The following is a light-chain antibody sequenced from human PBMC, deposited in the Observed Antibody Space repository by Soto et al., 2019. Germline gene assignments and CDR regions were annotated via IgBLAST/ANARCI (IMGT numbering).Light chain of an antibody. CDR2: GAS. V-gene: IGKV3D-20*02. J-gene: IGKJ5*01. Sequence: EIVLTQSPGTLSLSPGERATLSCRASQNVGSDYLAWYQQKPGQAPRILIFGASGRATGIPARFSGSGSGTDFTLTISSLEPEDFAVYYCQQRSHWVTFGQGTRLEN. CDR3: QQRSHWVT. CDR1: QNVGSDY.